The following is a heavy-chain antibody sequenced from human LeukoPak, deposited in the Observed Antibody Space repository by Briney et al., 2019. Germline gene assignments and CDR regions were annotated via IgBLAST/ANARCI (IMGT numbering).Heavy chain of an antibody. Sequence: GGSLRLSCAVSGSDFSSHNFHWVRQAPGKGLEWVSFISRNSRTTYYADSVKGRFTISRDNSKNTLYLQMNSLRAEDTAVYYCARGFIVATPWYWGQGTLVTVSS. CDR2: ISRNSRTT. V-gene: IGHV3-48*01. CDR1: GSDFSSHN. D-gene: IGHD5-12*01. J-gene: IGHJ4*02. CDR3: ARGFIVATPWY.